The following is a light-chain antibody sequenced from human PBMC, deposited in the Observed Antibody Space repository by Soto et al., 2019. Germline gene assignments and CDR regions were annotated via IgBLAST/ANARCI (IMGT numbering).Light chain of an antibody. V-gene: IGKV1-5*01. CDR1: RSISDW. J-gene: IGKJ1*01. CDR3: LQYNGYYRT. Sequence: DIQMTQSPSTLSASVGDRVTITCRASRSISDWLAWYQQRPGKAPNLLIFDASTLESGVPSRFSGSGSGTTFTLTISSLQSDDFATYYCLQYNGYYRTFGQGTKVDIK. CDR2: DAS.